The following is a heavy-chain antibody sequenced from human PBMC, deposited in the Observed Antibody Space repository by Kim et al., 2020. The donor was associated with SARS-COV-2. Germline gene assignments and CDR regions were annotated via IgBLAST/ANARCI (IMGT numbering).Heavy chain of an antibody. CDR3: AKDPYGSGSYGYFDY. V-gene: IGHV3-30*02. D-gene: IGHD3-10*01. J-gene: IGHJ4*02. Sequence: DSGKGRFTISRDNSKNTLYLKRNSLRAEDTAVYYCAKDPYGSGSYGYFDYWGQGTLVTVSS.